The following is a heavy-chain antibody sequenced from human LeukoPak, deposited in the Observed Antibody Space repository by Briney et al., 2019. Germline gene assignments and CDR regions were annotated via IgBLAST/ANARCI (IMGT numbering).Heavy chain of an antibody. D-gene: IGHD6-19*01. V-gene: IGHV4-39*01. Sequence: PSETLSLTCTVSGGSISSSSYYWGWIRQPPGKGLGWIGSIYYSGSTYYNPSLKSRVTISVDTSKNQFSLKLSSVTAADTAVYYCARRRAVAAHRGPFDYWGQGTLVTVSS. CDR2: IYYSGST. CDR1: GGSISSSSYY. J-gene: IGHJ4*02. CDR3: ARRRAVAAHRGPFDY.